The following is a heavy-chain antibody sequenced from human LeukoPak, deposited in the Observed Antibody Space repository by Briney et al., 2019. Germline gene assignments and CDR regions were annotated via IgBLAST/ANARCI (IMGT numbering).Heavy chain of an antibody. CDR2: IRSKAYGGTT. CDR1: GFTFSSYS. D-gene: IGHD5-24*01. J-gene: IGHJ6*02. V-gene: IGHV3-49*04. CDR3: TRGPPDPDGYNPQPYYYYYGMDV. Sequence: GGSLRLSCAASGFTFSSYSMNWVRQAPGKGLEWVGFIRSKAYGGTTEYAASVKGRFTTSRDDSKSIAYLQMNSLKTEDTAVYYCTRGPPDPDGYNPQPYYYYYGMDVWGQGTTVTVSS.